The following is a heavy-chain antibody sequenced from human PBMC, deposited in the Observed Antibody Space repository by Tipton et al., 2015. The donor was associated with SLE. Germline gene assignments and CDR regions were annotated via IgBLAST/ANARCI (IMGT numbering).Heavy chain of an antibody. V-gene: IGHV3-21*03. CDR1: GFTFSSYS. Sequence: SLRLSCAASGFTFSSYSMNWVRQAPGKGLEWVSSISSSSSYIYYADSVKGRFTISRDNAKNSLYLQMNSLRAEDTAVYYCARSYSSSWYYFDYWGQGTLVTVSP. CDR3: ARSYSSSWYYFDY. J-gene: IGHJ4*02. D-gene: IGHD6-13*01. CDR2: ISSSSSYI.